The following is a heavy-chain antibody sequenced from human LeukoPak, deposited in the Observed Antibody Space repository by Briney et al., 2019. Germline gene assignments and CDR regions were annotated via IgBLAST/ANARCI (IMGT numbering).Heavy chain of an antibody. CDR1: GFTFSSYA. V-gene: IGHV3-23*01. Sequence: GGSLRLSCAASGFTFSSYAMSWVRQAPGKGLEWVSAISGSGGSTYYADSVKGRFTISRDNSKNTLYLQMNSLRAEDTAVYYCTRELVSEQQGLKGAPTGFDPWGQGTLVTVSS. CDR3: TRELVSEQQGLKGAPTGFDP. D-gene: IGHD6-13*01. J-gene: IGHJ5*02. CDR2: ISGSGGST.